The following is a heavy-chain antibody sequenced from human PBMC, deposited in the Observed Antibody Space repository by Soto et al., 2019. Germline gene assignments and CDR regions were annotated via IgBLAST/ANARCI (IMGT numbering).Heavy chain of an antibody. J-gene: IGHJ4*02. CDR2: IYSGGST. CDR3: ARDLIYGDYHSDY. D-gene: IGHD4-17*01. Sequence: GGSLRLSCAASGFTVSSNYMSWVRQAPGKGLEWVSVIYSGGSTYYADSVKGRFTISRDNSKNTLYLQMNSLRAEDTAVYYCARDLIYGDYHSDYWGQGTLVTVSS. CDR1: GFTVSSNY. V-gene: IGHV3-66*01.